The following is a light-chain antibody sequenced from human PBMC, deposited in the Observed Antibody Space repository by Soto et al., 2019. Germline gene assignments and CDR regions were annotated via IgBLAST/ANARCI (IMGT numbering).Light chain of an antibody. V-gene: IGLV4-69*02. Sequence: QSVLTQSPSASASLGASVKLTCTLSSGHSSYAIAWHQQQPQKGPRYLMKLNSDGSHSKGDGIPDRFSGSSSGAERYLPNSSLQSEDDGDYYCQTWDTGVWVFGGGTKLTVL. CDR2: LNSDGSH. J-gene: IGLJ3*02. CDR1: SGHSSYA. CDR3: QTWDTGVWV.